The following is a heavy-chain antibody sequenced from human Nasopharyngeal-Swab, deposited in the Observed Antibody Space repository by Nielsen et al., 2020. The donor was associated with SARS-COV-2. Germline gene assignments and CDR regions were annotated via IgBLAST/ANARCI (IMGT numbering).Heavy chain of an antibody. CDR3: ARGGRHGCSSANRPCAIDV. J-gene: IGHJ6*02. CDR2: TRHSGSG. Sequence: WIRQPPGKGLEWIGETRHSGSGNYKPSLSSRVSMSVDASKNQFSLKLDSVAAADTAVYYCARGGRHGCSSANRPCAIDVWGQGATVTSP. V-gene: IGHV4-34*01. D-gene: IGHD2-2*01.